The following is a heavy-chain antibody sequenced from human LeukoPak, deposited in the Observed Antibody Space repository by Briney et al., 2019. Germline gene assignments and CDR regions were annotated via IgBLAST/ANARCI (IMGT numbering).Heavy chain of an antibody. V-gene: IGHV4-4*07. CDR3: ARSLYSSVDY. D-gene: IGHD6-19*01. CDR2: IYTSGST. Sequence: PSETLXXXXXVXXGSISSYYXSWLRQPAGKGLEWIGRIYTSGSTNYNPSLTSRGTMSVEKTKNQFSLKLSSVTAADTAVYYCARSLYSSVDYWGQGTLVTVSS. J-gene: IGHJ4*02. CDR1: XGSISSYY.